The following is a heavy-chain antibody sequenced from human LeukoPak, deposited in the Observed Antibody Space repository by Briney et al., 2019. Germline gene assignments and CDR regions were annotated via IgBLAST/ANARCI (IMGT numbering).Heavy chain of an antibody. V-gene: IGHV1-2*06. CDR2: INPNSGGT. D-gene: IGHD6-13*01. Sequence: ASVKVSCEASGYTFTGYYMHWVRQAPGQGLEWMGRINPNSGGTNYAQKFQGRVTMTRDTSISTAYMELSRLRSDDTAVYYCARDGAGALTYYYYYGMDVWGQGTTVTVSS. CDR1: GYTFTGYY. J-gene: IGHJ6*02. CDR3: ARDGAGALTYYYYYGMDV.